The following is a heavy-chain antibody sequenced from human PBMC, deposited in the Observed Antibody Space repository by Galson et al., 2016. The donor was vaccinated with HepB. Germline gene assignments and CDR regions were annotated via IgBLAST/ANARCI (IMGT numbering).Heavy chain of an antibody. CDR2: ISSSSTYI. V-gene: IGHV3-21*01. CDR3: ARDFPPGITSPNYYYDYGMDV. Sequence: SLRLSCAASGFTFSNYNMNWVRQAPGKGLEWVSSISSSSTYIYYADSVKGRFTISRDNAKNSVYLEMNSLRAEDTAVYYSARDFPPGITSPNYYYDYGMDVWGQGTTVTVSS. J-gene: IGHJ6*02. CDR1: GFTFSNYN. D-gene: IGHD3-16*01.